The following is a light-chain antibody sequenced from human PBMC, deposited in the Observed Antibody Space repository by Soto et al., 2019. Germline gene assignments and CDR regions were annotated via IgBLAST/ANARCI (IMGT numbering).Light chain of an antibody. CDR3: LLYFGGHVRR. J-gene: IGLJ3*02. V-gene: IGLV7-43*01. CDR2: STS. CDR1: TGAVTSGYY. Sequence: QAVVTQEPSRTMSPGGTVTLTCASSTGAVTSGYYPNWFQQKPGQAPRALIYSTSKKHSWTPARFSGSLLGGKAALTLSGVQPEDESEYYCLLYFGGHVRRFGGGTQLTIL.